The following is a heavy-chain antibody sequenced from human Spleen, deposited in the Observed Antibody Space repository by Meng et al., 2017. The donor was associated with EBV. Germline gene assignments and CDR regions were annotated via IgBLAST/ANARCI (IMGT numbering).Heavy chain of an antibody. D-gene: IGHD3-22*01. CDR1: GEPLSSVP. V-gene: IGHV1-69*18. CDR2: ITPSFGIA. Sequence: VEVVQKGAWGKETGSWRKASCKASGEPLSSVPNSWWQQAPGQGREWMGIITPSFGIANYAQRFRGRVTISADESTSTAYMELSSLRSEDTAVYYCAKYHSDSSGPMDSWGQGTLVTVSS. CDR3: AKYHSDSSGPMDS. J-gene: IGHJ4*02.